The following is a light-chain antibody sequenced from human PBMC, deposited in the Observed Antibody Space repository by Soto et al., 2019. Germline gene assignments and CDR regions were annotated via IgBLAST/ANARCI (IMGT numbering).Light chain of an antibody. CDR2: DAS. V-gene: IGKV3-11*01. CDR1: QSVSSY. Sequence: EIVLTQSPATLSLSPGEGATLSCSASQSVSSYLAWYQQKPGQAPRLLIYDASNRATGIPARLSGSECGTDITLFVSSLEAEDFAVYYCQRRSNWPVTFGLGTKVEV. CDR3: QRRSNWPVT. J-gene: IGKJ1*01.